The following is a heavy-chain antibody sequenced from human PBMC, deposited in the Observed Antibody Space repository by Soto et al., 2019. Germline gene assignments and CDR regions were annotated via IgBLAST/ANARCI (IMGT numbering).Heavy chain of an antibody. V-gene: IGHV3-23*04. CDR2: IRNDGSSV. CDR1: GFTFSSSP. Sequence: EVQLVQSGGGLVQPGGSLRLSCVASGFTFSSSPMSWVRQVPGKGLEWISAIRNDGSSVYYVDSVKGRFTISRDNSKNTSSLRMKTLRAEDTAIYYCVRDRYTTSDFWSAFSTDWGQGALVIVSS. J-gene: IGHJ4*02. D-gene: IGHD3-3*01. CDR3: VRDRYTTSDFWSAFSTD.